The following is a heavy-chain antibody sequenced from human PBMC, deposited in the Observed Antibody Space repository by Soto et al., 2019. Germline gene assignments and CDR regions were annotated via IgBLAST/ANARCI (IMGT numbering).Heavy chain of an antibody. CDR2: ISYDGSNK. CDR3: ARDKSPYSSGWHNRHFDY. CDR1: GFTFSSYA. J-gene: IGHJ4*02. V-gene: IGHV3-30-3*01. D-gene: IGHD6-19*01. Sequence: QVQLVESGGGVVQPGRSLRLSCAASGFTFSSYAMHWLCQAPGKGLEWVAVISYDGSNKYYADSVKGRFTISRDNSKNTLYLQMNSLRAEDTAVYYCARDKSPYSSGWHNRHFDYWGQGTLVTVSS.